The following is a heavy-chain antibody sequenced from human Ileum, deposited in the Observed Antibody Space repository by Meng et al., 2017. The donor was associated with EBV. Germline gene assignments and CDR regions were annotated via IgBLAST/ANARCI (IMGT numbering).Heavy chain of an antibody. V-gene: IGHV4-4*02. CDR2: IYHSGST. CDR1: GDSISSNNW. J-gene: IGHJ4*02. Sequence: QGQVQESGPGLVKTSGTLSLTCAVSGDSISSNNWWSWVRQPPGKGLEWIGEIYHSGSTNYNPSFKSRVTMSVDKSKNQISLNLSSVTAADTAVYYCASGRDYAWHSWGRGTLVTVSS. CDR3: ASGRDYAWHS. D-gene: IGHD4-17*01.